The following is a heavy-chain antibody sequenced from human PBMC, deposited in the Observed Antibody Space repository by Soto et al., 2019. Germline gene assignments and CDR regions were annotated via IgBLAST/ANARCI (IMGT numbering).Heavy chain of an antibody. V-gene: IGHV1-24*01. CDR2: FDPEDGET. Sequence: ASVKVSCKVSGYTLTELSMHWVRQAPGKGLEWMGGFDPEDGETIYAQKFQGRVTMTKDTSTDTAYMELSSLRSEDTAVYYCATEIPSSCSKPLFIDWFDFWGQGTLVTVSS. J-gene: IGHJ5*01. CDR3: ATEIPSSCSKPLFIDWFDF. D-gene: IGHD3-10*02. CDR1: GYTLTELS.